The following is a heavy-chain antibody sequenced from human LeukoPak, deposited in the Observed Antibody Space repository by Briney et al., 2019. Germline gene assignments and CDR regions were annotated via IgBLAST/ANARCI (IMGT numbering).Heavy chain of an antibody. V-gene: IGHV3-30-3*01. CDR1: GFPFSSYV. CDR3: ARGDVSSGYFYSYFDY. J-gene: IGHJ4*02. CDR2: TSYDGSNK. Sequence: GGSLRLSCAASGFPFSSYVMHWVRQAPGKGLEWVSFTSYDGSNKYYADSVKGRFTISRDNSKNTLDLQMNSLRTEDTAMYYCARGDVSSGYFYSYFDYWGQGTLVTVSS. D-gene: IGHD3-22*01.